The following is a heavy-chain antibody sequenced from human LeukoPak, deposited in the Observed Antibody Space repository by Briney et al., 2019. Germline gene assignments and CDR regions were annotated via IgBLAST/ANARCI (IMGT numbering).Heavy chain of an antibody. Sequence: AGSLSLSCAASGFSFSKDWMRWVRQAPGGGREWVANTKQDGREKYYVDSVKGRFTISRDNAKNSLYLQMNSLRAEATAVYYCARAEYSDHLWWGQGTLVTVSS. CDR3: ARAEYSDHLW. D-gene: IGHD4-17*01. V-gene: IGHV3-7*01. CDR2: TKQDGREK. J-gene: IGHJ4*02. CDR1: GFSFSKDW.